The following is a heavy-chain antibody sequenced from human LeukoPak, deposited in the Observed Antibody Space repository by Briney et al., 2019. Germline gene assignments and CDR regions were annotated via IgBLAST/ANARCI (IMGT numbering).Heavy chain of an antibody. Sequence: GAFLQISCKCSVSSFTCYMISWGRQMPGKRLEWMGRIDPSDSYINYSPSFQGHVTISANKSITTAYLQWSSLKASDTAMYYCARRPLAASHADYWGQGTLVTVSS. J-gene: IGHJ4*02. CDR2: IDPSDSYI. CDR3: ARRPLAASHADY. CDR1: VSSFTCYM. V-gene: IGHV5-10-1*01. D-gene: IGHD6-6*01.